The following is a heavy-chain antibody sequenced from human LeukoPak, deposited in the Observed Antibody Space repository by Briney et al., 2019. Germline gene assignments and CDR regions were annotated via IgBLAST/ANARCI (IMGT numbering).Heavy chain of an antibody. J-gene: IGHJ4*02. V-gene: IGHV1-69*13. D-gene: IGHD3-22*01. CDR1: GGTFSSYA. CDR3: ARGPYYDSSGYSLDY. Sequence: GASVTVSCKASGGTFSSYAISWVRQAPGQGLEWMGGIIPIFGTANYAQKFQGRVTITADESTSTAYMELSSLRSEDTAVYYCARGPYYDSSGYSLDYWGQGTLVTVSS. CDR2: IIPIFGTA.